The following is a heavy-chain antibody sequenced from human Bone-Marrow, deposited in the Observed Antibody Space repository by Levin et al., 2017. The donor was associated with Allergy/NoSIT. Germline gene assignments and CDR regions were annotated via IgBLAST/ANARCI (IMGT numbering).Heavy chain of an antibody. D-gene: IGHD2-15*01. Sequence: SETLSLTCIVSGGSISSYHWSWIRQPPGKGLEWIGYIYYSGSTNYNPSLKSRVTMSADTSKNQFSLTLNSVTAADTAVYYCARDRVVASSGTYYYYGMAVWGQGTTVTVSS. V-gene: IGHV4-59*01. CDR1: GGSISSYH. CDR2: IYYSGST. CDR3: ARDRVVASSGTYYYYGMAV. J-gene: IGHJ6*02.